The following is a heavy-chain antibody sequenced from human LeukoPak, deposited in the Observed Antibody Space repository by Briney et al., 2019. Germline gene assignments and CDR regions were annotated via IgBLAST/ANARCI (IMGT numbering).Heavy chain of an antibody. CDR1: GFTXSSYA. CDR3: AKDYYDSSGYYSTTTQPDY. V-gene: IGHV3-23*01. Sequence: PGGSLRLSCAASGFTXSSYAMSWVRQAPGKGLEWVSAISGSGGSTYYADSVKGRFTISRDNSKNTLYLQMNSLRAEDTAVFYCAKDYYDSSGYYSTTTQPDYWGQGTLVTVSS. J-gene: IGHJ4*02. D-gene: IGHD3-22*01. CDR2: ISGSGGST.